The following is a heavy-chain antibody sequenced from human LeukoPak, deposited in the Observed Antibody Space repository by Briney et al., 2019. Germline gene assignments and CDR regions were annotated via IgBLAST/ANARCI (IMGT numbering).Heavy chain of an antibody. V-gene: IGHV4-34*01. CDR3: ARGGRYSQHYYYYMDV. CDR1: GGSFSGYY. Sequence: SETLSLTCAVYGGSFSGYYWSWIRQPPGKGLEWIGEINHSGSSNYIPSLKSRGTISVDTSKNQFSLKLSSVTAADTAVYYCARGGRYSQHYYYYMDVWGKGTTVTVSS. D-gene: IGHD5-12*01. CDR2: INHSGSS. J-gene: IGHJ6*03.